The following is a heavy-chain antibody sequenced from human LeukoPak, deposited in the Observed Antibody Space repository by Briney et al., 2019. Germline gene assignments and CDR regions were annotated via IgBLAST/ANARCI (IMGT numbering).Heavy chain of an antibody. V-gene: IGHV1-2*02. J-gene: IGHJ5*02. CDR1: GYTFTGYD. D-gene: IGHD1-26*01. Sequence: ASVKGSCKASGYTFTGYDMHWVRRARGQGLEGMGWINPNSGGTKYAQKFQGRVTMTRDTSISTDYMELSRLRSDDTAVYYCASVMGGYNWFDPWGQGTLVTVSS. CDR2: INPNSGGT. CDR3: ASVMGGYNWFDP.